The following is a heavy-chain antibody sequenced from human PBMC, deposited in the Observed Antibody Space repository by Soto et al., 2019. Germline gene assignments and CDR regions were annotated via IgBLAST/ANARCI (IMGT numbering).Heavy chain of an antibody. CDR3: AKADGGYSYGIQIDY. V-gene: IGHV3-43*01. D-gene: IGHD5-18*01. Sequence: GGSLRLSCAASGFTFDDYTMHWFRQAPGKGLEWVSLISWDGGSTYYADSVKGRFTISRDNSKNSLYLQMNSLRTEDTALYYCAKADGGYSYGIQIDYWGQGTLVTVSS. CDR1: GFTFDDYT. J-gene: IGHJ4*02. CDR2: ISWDGGST.